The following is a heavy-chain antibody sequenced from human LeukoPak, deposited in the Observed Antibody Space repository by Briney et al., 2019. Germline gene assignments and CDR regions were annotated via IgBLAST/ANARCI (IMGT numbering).Heavy chain of an antibody. Sequence: PGGSLRLSCTASGFTFSNYWMHWVRQAPGKGLVWVSHINGDGSSTSYADSVKGRFTISRDNAKNTLYLQMNSLRAEDTAVYYCARDVYYYYYMDVWGKGTTVTVSS. J-gene: IGHJ6*03. CDR3: ARDVYYYYYMDV. CDR2: INGDGSST. CDR1: GFTFSNYW. V-gene: IGHV3-74*01.